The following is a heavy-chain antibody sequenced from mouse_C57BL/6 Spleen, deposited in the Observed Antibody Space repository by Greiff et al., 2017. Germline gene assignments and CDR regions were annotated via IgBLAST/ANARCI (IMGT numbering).Heavy chain of an antibody. Sequence: EVQLVESGGGLVKPGGSLKLSCAASGFTFSSYTMSWVRQTPEKRLEWVAAISGGGGNTYYPASVKGRFTISRDNAKNTLYLQMSSLRSEDTALYYCARQNYGSSYPYAMDYWGQGTSVTVSS. J-gene: IGHJ4*01. CDR2: ISGGGGNT. CDR1: GFTFSSYT. CDR3: ARQNYGSSYPYAMDY. D-gene: IGHD1-1*01. V-gene: IGHV5-9*01.